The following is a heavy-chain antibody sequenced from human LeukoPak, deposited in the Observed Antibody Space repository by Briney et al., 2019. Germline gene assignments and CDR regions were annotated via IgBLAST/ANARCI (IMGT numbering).Heavy chain of an antibody. CDR1: GFTFSSYA. D-gene: IGHD1-7*01. V-gene: IGHV3-30*09. CDR3: ARGLDNWNSGGRAFDI. J-gene: IGHJ3*02. Sequence: GGSLRLSCAASGFTFSSYAMHWVRQAPGKGLEWVAVISYDGSNKYYADSVKGRFAISRDNSKNTLYLQMNSLRAEDTAVYYCARGLDNWNSGGRAFDIWGQGTMVTVSS. CDR2: ISYDGSNK.